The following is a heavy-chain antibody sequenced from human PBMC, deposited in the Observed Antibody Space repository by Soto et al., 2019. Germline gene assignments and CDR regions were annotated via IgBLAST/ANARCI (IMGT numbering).Heavy chain of an antibody. Sequence: SVQVSCKPSGYTFTSYALHWVRQAPGHRLEWMGWINAGNGNTKYSQKFQGRVTITRDTSASPAYMELSSLRSEDTAVYYCARVPLPNTMVRGVTWLDPWGKGTLVTVA. V-gene: IGHV1-3*01. CDR3: ARVPLPNTMVRGVTWLDP. CDR1: GYTFTSYA. D-gene: IGHD3-10*01. J-gene: IGHJ5*02. CDR2: INAGNGNT.